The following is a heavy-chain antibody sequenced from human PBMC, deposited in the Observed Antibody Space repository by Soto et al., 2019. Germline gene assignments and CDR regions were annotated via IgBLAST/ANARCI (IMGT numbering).Heavy chain of an antibody. V-gene: IGHV3-21*01. CDR1: GFSFFSYT. D-gene: IGHD1-7*01. Sequence: PGWSLRLSCAGAGFSFFSYTMTWVRQAPGKGLEWVSSISSDNKYIYYADSVKGRFTISRDNAKSSLFLQMNSLRADDTAVYYCTRSPRSITGTPTGGAQNDYWGQGALVTVSS. CDR3: TRSPRSITGTPTGGAQNDY. J-gene: IGHJ4*02. CDR2: ISSDNKYI.